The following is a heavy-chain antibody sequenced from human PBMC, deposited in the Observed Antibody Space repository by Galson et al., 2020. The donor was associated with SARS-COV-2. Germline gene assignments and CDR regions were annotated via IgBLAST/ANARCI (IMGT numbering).Heavy chain of an antibody. CDR1: GDSISSSAYY. CDR3: ARDLAPGSSGYYSFMDV. D-gene: IGHD3-22*01. Sequence: SETLSLTCTVSGDSISSSAYYWVWIRQPPGKGLEWIGSIYFSGSSYYNPSLKSRVTISVDMSKNQFSLKLSSVTAADTAVYYCARDLAPGSSGYYSFMDVWGKGTTVTISS. V-gene: IGHV4-39*02. CDR2: IYFSGSS. J-gene: IGHJ6*03.